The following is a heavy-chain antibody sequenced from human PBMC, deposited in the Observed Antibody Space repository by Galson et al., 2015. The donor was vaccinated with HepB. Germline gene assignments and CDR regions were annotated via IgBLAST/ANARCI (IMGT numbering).Heavy chain of an antibody. V-gene: IGHV3-33*01. J-gene: IGHJ6*02. CDR1: GFTFSTFG. CDR3: ARDRQLNYYSFGLDV. CDR2: IWSDGTEE. Sequence: SLRLSCAASGFTFSTFGMHWVRQAPGKGLEWVASIWSDGTEEFYGDFVKGRFTISRDNSKNALYLQMNSLRAEDTAVYYCARDRQLNYYSFGLDVWGQGTAVTVSS. D-gene: IGHD1-1*01.